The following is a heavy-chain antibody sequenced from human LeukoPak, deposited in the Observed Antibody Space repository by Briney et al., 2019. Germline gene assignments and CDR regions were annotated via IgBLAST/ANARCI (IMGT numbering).Heavy chain of an antibody. Sequence: SQTLSLTCAISGDSVSSNSAAWNWIRQSPSKGLEWLGRTYYRSKWYTYYAVSVKSRISINRDTSKNQISLQLNSVTPEDTAVYYCARSTGPIDYWGQGTLVTVSS. CDR1: GDSVSSNSAA. V-gene: IGHV6-1*01. CDR2: TYYRSKWYT. J-gene: IGHJ4*02. CDR3: ARSTGPIDY. D-gene: IGHD1-1*01.